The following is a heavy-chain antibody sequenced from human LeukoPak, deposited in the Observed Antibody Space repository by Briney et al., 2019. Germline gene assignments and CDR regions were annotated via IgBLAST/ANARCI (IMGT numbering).Heavy chain of an antibody. V-gene: IGHV3-7*04. CDR2: IKYDGSDK. CDR3: VRGGGSFDS. D-gene: IGHD3-16*01. Sequence: GGSLRLSCAASGFTFSGFWMSWVRQAPTKGLELVANIKYDGSDKLYVDSVKGRFTVSRDNANNSLYLQMNSLRAEDTAVYYSVRGGGSFDSWGQGTLVTVSS. CDR1: GFTFSGFW. J-gene: IGHJ4*02.